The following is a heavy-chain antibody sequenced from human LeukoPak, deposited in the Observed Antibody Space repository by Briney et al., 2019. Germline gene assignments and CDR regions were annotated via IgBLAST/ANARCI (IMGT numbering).Heavy chain of an antibody. J-gene: IGHJ4*02. V-gene: IGHV3-30*02. CDR1: GVSFSSYG. D-gene: IGHD3-3*01. CDR3: AKDLGDFWSGYNFDY. Sequence: GGSLRLSCAASGVSFSSYGMHWVRQAPGKGLEWVAFIRYDGSNKYYADSVKGRFTISRDNSKNTLYLQMNSLRAEDTAVYYCAKDLGDFWSGYNFDYWGQGTLVTVSS. CDR2: IRYDGSNK.